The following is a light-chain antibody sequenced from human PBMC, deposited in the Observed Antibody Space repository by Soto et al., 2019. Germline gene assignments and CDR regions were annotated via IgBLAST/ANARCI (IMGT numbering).Light chain of an antibody. Sequence: QSVLTQPVSVSGSPGQSITIACTGTSSDVGSYNLVSWYQQQPGQAPKLMIYGVSQRPSGAANRFSDSKSGKQASLTLSGLQAEDEADYYCGSYAGSSANYVFGTGTKVTVL. V-gene: IGLV2-23*02. CDR1: SSDVGSYNL. CDR3: GSYAGSSANYV. J-gene: IGLJ1*01. CDR2: GVS.